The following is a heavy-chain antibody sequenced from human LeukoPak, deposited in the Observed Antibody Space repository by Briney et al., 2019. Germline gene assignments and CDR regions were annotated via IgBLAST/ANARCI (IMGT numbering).Heavy chain of an antibody. J-gene: IGHJ4*02. D-gene: IGHD3-22*01. CDR2: ISGSGGSAGST. CDR1: GFTFDDYG. Sequence: GGSLRLSCATSGFTFDDYGMNWVRQAPGKGLEWVSAISGSGGSAGSTYYADSVKGRFTISRDNSKNTLYLQMSSLRAEDTAVYYCAKDQKNYYDNTGLDYWGQGTLVTVSS. CDR3: AKDQKNYYDNTGLDY. V-gene: IGHV3-23*01.